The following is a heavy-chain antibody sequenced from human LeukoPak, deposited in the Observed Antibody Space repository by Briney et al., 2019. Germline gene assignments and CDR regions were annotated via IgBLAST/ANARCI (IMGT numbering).Heavy chain of an antibody. D-gene: IGHD6-6*01. J-gene: IGHJ4*02. CDR3: ARHTYARPFDS. V-gene: IGHV4-59*08. CDR1: GGSISGSY. CDR2: IYYSGDS. Sequence: SETLSLTCTVSGGSISGSYWSWIRQPPGKGLEWIEYIYYSGDSNYNPSLKSRATISLDTSKNQFSLKVSSVTAADTAIYYCARHTYARPFDSWGQGTLVTVSS.